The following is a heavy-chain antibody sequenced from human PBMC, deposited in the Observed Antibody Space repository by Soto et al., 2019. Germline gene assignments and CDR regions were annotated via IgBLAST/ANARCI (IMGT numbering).Heavy chain of an antibody. Sequence: EVQLLESGGGLVQPGGSLRLSCAASGFTFSSYAMSWVRQAPGKGLEWVSAISGSGGSTYYADSVKGRFTISRYNSKNTLYQQMNSLRAEDTAVYYCAKENGYSSSWFEFDYWGQGTLVTVSS. J-gene: IGHJ4*02. D-gene: IGHD6-13*01. CDR3: AKENGYSSSWFEFDY. CDR1: GFTFSSYA. V-gene: IGHV3-23*01. CDR2: ISGSGGST.